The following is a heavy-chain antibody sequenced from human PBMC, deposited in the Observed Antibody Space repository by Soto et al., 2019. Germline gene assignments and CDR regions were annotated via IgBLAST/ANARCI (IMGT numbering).Heavy chain of an antibody. J-gene: IGHJ6*02. CDR2: ISSSSSYI. D-gene: IGHD1-1*01. Sequence: EVQLVESGGGLVKPGGSLRLSCAASGFTFSSYSMNWVRQAPGKGLEWVSSISSSSSYIYYADSVKGRFTISRDNAKNSLYLQMNSLRAEDTAVYYCARRTXXXXXXXXXXPXYYXGXDVWGQGTTVT. V-gene: IGHV3-21*01. CDR1: GFTFSSYS. CDR3: ARRTXXXXXXXXXXPXYYXGXDV.